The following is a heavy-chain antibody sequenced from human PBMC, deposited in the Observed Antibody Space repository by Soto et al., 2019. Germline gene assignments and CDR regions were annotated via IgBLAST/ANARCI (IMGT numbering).Heavy chain of an antibody. V-gene: IGHV4-59*11. CDR1: GVSITSHY. CDR2: TYFRGSA. Sequence: SETLSLTCDVSGVSITSHYWNWIRQSPGMGLEWIGSTYFRGSASYNPSLKSRVTISLDTSKDQLSLTLSAVTAADSAVYYCARDLRSRGWFDPWGPGILVTVS. CDR3: ARDLRSRGWFDP. J-gene: IGHJ5*02.